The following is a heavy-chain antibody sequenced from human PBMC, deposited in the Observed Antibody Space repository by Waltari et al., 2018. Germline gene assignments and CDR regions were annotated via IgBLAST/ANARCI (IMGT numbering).Heavy chain of an antibody. V-gene: IGHV3-7*01. CDR1: GFTFSTFW. J-gene: IGHJ4*02. CDR3: ARDLNWDTY. D-gene: IGHD7-27*01. CDR2: INPDGSEK. Sequence: EVQLVESGGGLVQPGGSLRLSCAASGFTFSTFWMTGIRQTPGTGLECVANINPDGSEKYYVDSVKGRFTISRDNSKNSLYLQMNSLRAEDTSVYYCARDLNWDTYWGQGALVTVSS.